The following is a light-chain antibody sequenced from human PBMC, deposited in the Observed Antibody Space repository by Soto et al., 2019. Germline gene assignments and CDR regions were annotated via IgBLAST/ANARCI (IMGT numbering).Light chain of an antibody. CDR1: QDIAIY. CDR2: AAS. Sequence: IQLTQSPSSLSASVGDRFTITCRAGQDIAIYLAWYQQKPGEAPKLLIYAASTLYGGVPSRFSGSGSGTEFTLTISSLQPDDFATYYCQQYNSYSGTFGQGTKVDIK. V-gene: IGKV1-9*01. J-gene: IGKJ1*01. CDR3: QQYNSYSGT.